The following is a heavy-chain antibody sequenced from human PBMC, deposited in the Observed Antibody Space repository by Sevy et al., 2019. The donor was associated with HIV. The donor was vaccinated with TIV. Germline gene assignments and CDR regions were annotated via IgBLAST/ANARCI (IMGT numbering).Heavy chain of an antibody. CDR3: ARDQRESAAAGTYFDY. Sequence: SETLSLTCTVSGGSISSYYWSWIRQLAGKGLEWIGRIYTSGSTNYNPSLKSRVTMSVDTSKNQFSLKLSSVTAADTAVYYCARDQRESAAAGTYFDYWGQGTLVTVSS. D-gene: IGHD6-13*01. J-gene: IGHJ4*02. CDR1: GGSISSYY. CDR2: IYTSGST. V-gene: IGHV4-4*07.